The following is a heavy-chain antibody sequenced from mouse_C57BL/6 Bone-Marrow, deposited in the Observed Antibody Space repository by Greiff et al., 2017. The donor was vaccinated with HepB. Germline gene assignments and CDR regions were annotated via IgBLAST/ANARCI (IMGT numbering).Heavy chain of an antibody. CDR2: INPSSGYT. CDR1: GYTFTSYT. CDR3: ARDEVTLYCFAY. V-gene: IGHV1-4*01. Sequence: QVHVKQSGAELARPGASVKMSCKASGYTFTSYTMHWVKQRPGQGLEWIGYINPSSGYTKYNQKFKDKATLTADKSSSTAYMQLSSLTSEDSAVYYCARDEVTLYCFAYWGQGTLVTVSA. D-gene: IGHD2-13*01. J-gene: IGHJ3*01.